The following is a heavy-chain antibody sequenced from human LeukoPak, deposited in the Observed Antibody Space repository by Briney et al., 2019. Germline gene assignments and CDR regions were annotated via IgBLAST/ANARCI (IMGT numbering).Heavy chain of an antibody. Sequence: QPGGSLRLSCAASGFTFSSYAMSWVRQAPGKGLEWVSAISGSGGSTYYADSVKGRFTISRDNSKNTLYLQMNSLRAEDTAVYYCAKVAEIFGVVRDGFDIWGQGTMVTVSS. CDR3: AKVAEIFGVVRDGFDI. D-gene: IGHD3-3*01. CDR1: GFTFSSYA. CDR2: ISGSGGST. V-gene: IGHV3-23*01. J-gene: IGHJ3*02.